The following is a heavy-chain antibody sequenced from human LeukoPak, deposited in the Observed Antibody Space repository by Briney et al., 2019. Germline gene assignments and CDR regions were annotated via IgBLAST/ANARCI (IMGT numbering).Heavy chain of an antibody. CDR1: GFTFSSYS. CDR2: ISSSSSYI. J-gene: IGHJ5*02. Sequence: PGGSLRLSCAASGFTFSSYSMNWVRQAPGKGLEWVSSISSSSSYIYYADSVKGRFTISRDNAKNSLYLQMNSLRAEDTAVYYCARPYIRDWLFFNWFDPWGQGTLVTVSS. D-gene: IGHD3/OR15-3a*01. CDR3: ARPYIRDWLFFNWFDP. V-gene: IGHV3-21*01.